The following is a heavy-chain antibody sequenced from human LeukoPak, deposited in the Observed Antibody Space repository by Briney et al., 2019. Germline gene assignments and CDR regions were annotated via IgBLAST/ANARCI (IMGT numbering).Heavy chain of an antibody. Sequence: PGGSLRLSCAASGFTFSSYAMHWVRQAPGKGLEWVAVISYDGSNKYYADSVKGRFTISRDNSKNTLYLQMNSLRAEDTAVYYCARDGPCGGDCQWYFQHWGQGTLVTVSS. D-gene: IGHD2-21*02. CDR3: ARDGPCGGDCQWYFQH. CDR2: ISYDGSNK. J-gene: IGHJ1*01. CDR1: GFTFSSYA. V-gene: IGHV3-30-3*01.